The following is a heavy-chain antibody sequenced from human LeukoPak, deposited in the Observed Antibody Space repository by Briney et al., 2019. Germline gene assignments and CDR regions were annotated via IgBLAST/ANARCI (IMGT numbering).Heavy chain of an antibody. Sequence: SETLSLTCTVSGGSISSSSYYWGWIRQPPGKGLEWIGSIYYSGSTYYNPSLKSRVTISVDTSKNQFSLKLSSVTAADTAVYYCARVEELSAFDIWGQGTMVTVSS. CDR1: GGSISSSSYY. CDR2: IYYSGST. CDR3: ARVEELSAFDI. V-gene: IGHV4-39*07. J-gene: IGHJ3*02. D-gene: IGHD3-16*01.